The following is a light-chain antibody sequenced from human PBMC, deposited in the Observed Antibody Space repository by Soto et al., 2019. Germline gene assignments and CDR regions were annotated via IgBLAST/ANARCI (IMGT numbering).Light chain of an antibody. CDR1: SSDVGGYNY. Sequence: QSVLTQPPSASGSPGQSVTISCTGTSSDVGGYNYVSWYQQHPGKAPKLMIYEVCKRPSGVPDRFSGSKSGNTASLTVSGLQAEDEADYYCSSYAGSNNPYVFGTGTKLTVL. CDR2: EVC. V-gene: IGLV2-8*01. J-gene: IGLJ1*01. CDR3: SSYAGSNNPYV.